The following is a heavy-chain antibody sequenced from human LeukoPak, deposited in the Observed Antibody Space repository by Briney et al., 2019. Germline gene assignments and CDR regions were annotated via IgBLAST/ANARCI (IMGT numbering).Heavy chain of an antibody. CDR3: ARGKRRFDY. J-gene: IGHJ4*02. V-gene: IGHV3-21*04. Sequence: GGSLRLSCAASGFTLSSYWMSWVRQAPGKGLEWVSSISSSRRYIYYADSLKGRFTISRDNARNSLYLQMNSLAPEDTALYYCARGKRRFDYWGQGTLVSVSS. CDR2: ISSSRRYI. CDR1: GFTLSSYW.